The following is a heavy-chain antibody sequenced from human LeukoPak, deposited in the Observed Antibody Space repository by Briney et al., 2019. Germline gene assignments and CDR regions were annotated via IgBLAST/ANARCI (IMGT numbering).Heavy chain of an antibody. CDR1: GFTFSNYW. Sequence: GGSLRLSCAASGFTFSNYWMHWVRQAPGRGLVWVSHINSDGSTTGYADSVKGRFTISRDNAKNTLYLQIKSLRAEDTAVYYCARVETYYYDSGGYRDVDYWGQGTLVTVSS. J-gene: IGHJ4*02. CDR2: INSDGSTT. D-gene: IGHD3-22*01. V-gene: IGHV3-74*01. CDR3: ARVETYYYDSGGYRDVDY.